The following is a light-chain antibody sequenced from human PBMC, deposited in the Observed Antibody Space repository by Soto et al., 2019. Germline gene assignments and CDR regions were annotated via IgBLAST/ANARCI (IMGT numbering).Light chain of an antibody. J-gene: IGKJ2*01. Sequence: VVMTQSPLSLPVTLGQSASISCTSSQSLVYADGNTNLNWLQQRPGQATRSLIYKVFQQDSGVPDRFSGSASGSEFTLTISRVEAEDIVVYYCMQTAHWPYTFGGGTKVDIK. CDR3: MQTAHWPYT. V-gene: IGKV2-30*01. CDR2: KVF. CDR1: QSLVYADGNTN.